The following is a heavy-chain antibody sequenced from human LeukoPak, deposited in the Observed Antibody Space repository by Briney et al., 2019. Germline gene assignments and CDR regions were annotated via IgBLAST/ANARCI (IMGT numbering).Heavy chain of an antibody. J-gene: IGHJ4*02. CDR3: AKNKMGASTTFDC. CDR1: GFTFSKYG. D-gene: IGHD1-14*01. CDR2: LSTSGDIT. Sequence: PGGSLRLSCAASGFTFSKYGMNWVRQAPGKGPEWVSALSTSGDITYYADSVEGRFTISRDDSKNTLYLQMNSLRAEDTAVYYCAKNKMGASTTFDCWGQGTLVIVSS. V-gene: IGHV3-23*01.